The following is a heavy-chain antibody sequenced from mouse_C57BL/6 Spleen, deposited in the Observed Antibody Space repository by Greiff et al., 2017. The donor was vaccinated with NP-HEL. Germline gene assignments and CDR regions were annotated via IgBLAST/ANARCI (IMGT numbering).Heavy chain of an antibody. CDR1: GFTFSDYG. J-gene: IGHJ4*01. CDR3: ARPYGSSFVYYAMDY. Sequence: EVKLQESGGGLVKPGGSLKLSCAASGFTFSDYGMHWVRQAPEKGLEWVAYISSGSSTIYYADTVKGRFTISRDNAKNTLFLQMTSLRSEDTAMYYCARPYGSSFVYYAMDYWGQGTSVTVSS. V-gene: IGHV5-17*01. CDR2: ISSGSSTI. D-gene: IGHD1-1*01.